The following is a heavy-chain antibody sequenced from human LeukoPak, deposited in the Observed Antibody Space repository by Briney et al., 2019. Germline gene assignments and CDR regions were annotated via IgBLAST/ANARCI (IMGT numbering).Heavy chain of an antibody. V-gene: IGHV4-38-2*01. J-gene: IGHJ6*03. CDR3: ARVYCSGGSCDSASYYASYYYYYYIDV. CDR2: VYQTGST. D-gene: IGHD2-15*01. Sequence: SGTLSLTCAVSGYSISSGYYWGWVRQPPGKGLEWIGSVYQTGSTYYNPSVKSRGTISVDTSKKQFSLKLGSVTAADTAVYYCARVYCSGGSCDSASYYASYYYYYYIDVWGIGTTVTVSS. CDR1: GYSISSGYY.